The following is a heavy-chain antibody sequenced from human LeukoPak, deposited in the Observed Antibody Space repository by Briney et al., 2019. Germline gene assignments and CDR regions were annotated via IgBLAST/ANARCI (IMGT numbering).Heavy chain of an antibody. J-gene: IGHJ4*02. Sequence: SETLSLTCAVYGGSFSGYYWSWIRQPPGKGLEWIGEINHSGSTNYNPSLKSRVAISVDTSKNQFSLKLSSVTAADTAVYYCARDQQLVQHYYFDYWGQGTLVTVSS. V-gene: IGHV4-34*01. CDR3: ARDQQLVQHYYFDY. CDR1: GGSFSGYY. CDR2: INHSGST. D-gene: IGHD6-13*01.